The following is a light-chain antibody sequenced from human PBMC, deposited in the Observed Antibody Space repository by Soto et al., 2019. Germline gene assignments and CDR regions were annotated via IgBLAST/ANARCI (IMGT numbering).Light chain of an antibody. Sequence: QSVLTQPASVSGSPGQSITISCTGTSTDVGGYNLVSWYQQYPGKVPKLILHEVSQRPSGVSDRFSGSKSDNTASLTISGLQAEDEADYFCCSFSDDSTLIFGGGTKLTVL. CDR1: STDVGGYNL. CDR3: CSFSDDSTLI. CDR2: EVS. V-gene: IGLV2-23*02. J-gene: IGLJ2*01.